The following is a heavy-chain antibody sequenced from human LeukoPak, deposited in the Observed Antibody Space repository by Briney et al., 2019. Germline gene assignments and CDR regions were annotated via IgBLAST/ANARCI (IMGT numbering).Heavy chain of an antibody. V-gene: IGHV4-39*07. CDR1: GGSISSSSYY. Sequence: SETLSLTCTVSGGSISSSSYYWGWIRQPPGKGLEWIGSIYYSGSTYYNPSLKSRVTISVDTSKDQFSLKLSSVTAADTAVYYCARSRYSSGWSGHNWFDPWGQGTLVTVSS. CDR2: IYYSGST. CDR3: ARSRYSSGWSGHNWFDP. D-gene: IGHD6-19*01. J-gene: IGHJ5*02.